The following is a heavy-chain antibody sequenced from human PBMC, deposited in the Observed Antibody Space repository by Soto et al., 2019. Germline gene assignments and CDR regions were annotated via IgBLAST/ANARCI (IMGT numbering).Heavy chain of an antibody. V-gene: IGHV3-23*01. CDR2: ISGSGGST. CDR3: AKDPSNYDYIWGSYRSSAFAI. D-gene: IGHD3-16*02. Sequence: EVQLLESGGGLVQPGGSLRLSCAASGFTFSSYAMSWVRQAPGKGLEWVSAISGSGGSTYYADSVKGRFTISRDNSKNTLYLQMNRLRAEDTAVYYCAKDPSNYDYIWGSYRSSAFAIWGQGTMVTVSS. J-gene: IGHJ3*02. CDR1: GFTFSSYA.